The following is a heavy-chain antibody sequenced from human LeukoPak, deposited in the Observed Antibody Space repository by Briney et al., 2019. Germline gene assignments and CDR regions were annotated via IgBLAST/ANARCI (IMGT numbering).Heavy chain of an antibody. V-gene: IGHV4-61*02. CDR3: AGNSGSYPFWFDP. CDR1: GGSLSSGTFY. D-gene: IGHD1-26*01. Sequence: SETLSLTCTVSGGSLSSGTFYCSWIRQPAGKGPEWIWRIYTSGSTNYNPPLKSRVTTSVDTSKNQFYLNLTSVTAADPAVYYCAGNSGSYPFWFDPWGQGTLVTVSS. J-gene: IGHJ5*02. CDR2: IYTSGST.